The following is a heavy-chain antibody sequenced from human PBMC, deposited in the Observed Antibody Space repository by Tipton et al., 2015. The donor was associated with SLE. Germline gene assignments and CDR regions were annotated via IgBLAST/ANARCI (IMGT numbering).Heavy chain of an antibody. Sequence: TLSLTCAVYGGSFSGYYWSWIRQPPGKGLEWIGEINHRGSTNYNPSLKSRVTISVDTSKNQFSLRLSSVTAADTAVYYCARLGQSGLSPGPFDYWGQGTLVTVSS. D-gene: IGHD6-25*01. J-gene: IGHJ4*02. CDR3: ARLGQSGLSPGPFDY. CDR1: GGSFSGYY. CDR2: INHRGST. V-gene: IGHV4-34*01.